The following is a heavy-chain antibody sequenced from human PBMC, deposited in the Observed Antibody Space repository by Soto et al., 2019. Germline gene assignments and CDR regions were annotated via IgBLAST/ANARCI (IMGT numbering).Heavy chain of an antibody. Sequence: GGSLRLSCAASGFTFSSYDMHWVRQATGKGLEWVPAIGTAGDTYYPGSVKGRFTISRENAKNSLYLQMNSLRAEDTAVYYCARDRYSSSWYLGYYYYYGMDVWGQGTTVTVSS. D-gene: IGHD6-13*01. CDR3: ARDRYSSSWYLGYYYYYGMDV. CDR1: GFTFSSYD. J-gene: IGHJ6*02. CDR2: IGTAGDT. V-gene: IGHV3-13*01.